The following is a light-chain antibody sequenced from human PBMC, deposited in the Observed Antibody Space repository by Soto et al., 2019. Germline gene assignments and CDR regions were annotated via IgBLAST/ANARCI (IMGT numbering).Light chain of an antibody. J-gene: IGKJ4*01. Sequence: EIVMTQSPATLSVSPGERATLSCRASQSVSSNLAWYQQKPGQAPRLLIYGASTRGTGIPARFSGSGYGTEFHLNIRSLQSEDFAVYYCQQYNNWPLLTFGGGTKVEIK. V-gene: IGKV3-15*01. CDR1: QSVSSN. CDR2: GAS. CDR3: QQYNNWPLLT.